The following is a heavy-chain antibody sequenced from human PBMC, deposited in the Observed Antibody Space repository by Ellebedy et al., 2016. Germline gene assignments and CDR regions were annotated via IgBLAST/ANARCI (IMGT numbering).Heavy chain of an antibody. CDR2: IDPSDSYT. CDR1: GYSFTSYW. J-gene: IGHJ4*02. V-gene: IGHV5-10-1*04. D-gene: IGHD3-9*01. CDR3: ARTDWLLSEYYFDY. Sequence: GESLKISCKGSGYSFTSYWIGWVRQMPGKGLEWMGRIDPSDSYTNYSPSFQGQVTISADKSISTAYLQWSSLKASDTAMYYCARTDWLLSEYYFDYWGQGTLVTVSS.